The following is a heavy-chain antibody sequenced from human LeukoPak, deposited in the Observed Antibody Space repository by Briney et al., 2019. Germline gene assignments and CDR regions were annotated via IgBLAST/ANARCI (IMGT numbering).Heavy chain of an antibody. J-gene: IGHJ5*02. CDR1: GFTFSSYW. Sequence: GGSLRLSCAASGFTFSSYWMHWVRQAPGKGLEWVAVIWYDGSNKYYADSVKGRFTISRDNPKNTLYLQMNSLRAEDTAVYYCAREGAPTGHDDWFDPWGQGTLVTVSS. V-gene: IGHV3-33*08. CDR3: AREGAPTGHDDWFDP. CDR2: IWYDGSNK. D-gene: IGHD1-1*01.